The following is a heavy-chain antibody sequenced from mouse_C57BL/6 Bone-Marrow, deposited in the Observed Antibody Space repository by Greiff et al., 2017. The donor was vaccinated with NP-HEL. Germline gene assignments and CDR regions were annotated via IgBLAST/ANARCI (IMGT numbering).Heavy chain of an antibody. CDR3: AEVYGYDSFAY. V-gene: IGHV1-7*01. D-gene: IGHD2-2*01. J-gene: IGHJ3*01. CDR1: GYTFTSYW. CDR2: IYPSSGYT. Sequence: VQLQQSGAELVKPGASVKLSCKASGYTFTSYWMHWVKQRPGQGLEWIGYIYPSSGYTKYNQKFKDKATLTADKASSTAYMQLSSLTYEDSAVYYCAEVYGYDSFAYWGQGTLVTVSA.